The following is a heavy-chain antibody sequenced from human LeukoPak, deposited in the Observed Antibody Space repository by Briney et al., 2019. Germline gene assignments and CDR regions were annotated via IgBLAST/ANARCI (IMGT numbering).Heavy chain of an antibody. CDR3: AKARIPHYYYYYGMDV. CDR2: ISGSVART. D-gene: IGHD2-2*02. Sequence: GGSLRLSCAAAGFTFSDYAMTWVRQAPGKGLEWVSAISGSVARTDYADSVKGRFTISRDNSANTLYLQMKSLRAEDTAVYYCAKARIPHYYYYYGMDVWGQGTTVTVSS. V-gene: IGHV3-23*01. CDR1: GFTFSDYA. J-gene: IGHJ6*02.